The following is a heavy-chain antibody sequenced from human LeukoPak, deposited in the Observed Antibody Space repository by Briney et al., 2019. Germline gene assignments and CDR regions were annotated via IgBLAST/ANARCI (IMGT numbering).Heavy chain of an antibody. V-gene: IGHV3-23*01. CDR1: GCTLSNYA. D-gene: IGHD3-22*01. J-gene: IGHJ4*02. CDR2: ISGSGRNK. Sequence: GGALPLSCAASGCTLSNYALSWVRPAPARGGAGVESISGSGRNKFYTGYVKGRFTIYRDNSKNTLYLQINSLRAEDTAVYYCAKWVDGSCYDNGGQGHLVTVSS. CDR3: AKWVDGSCYDN.